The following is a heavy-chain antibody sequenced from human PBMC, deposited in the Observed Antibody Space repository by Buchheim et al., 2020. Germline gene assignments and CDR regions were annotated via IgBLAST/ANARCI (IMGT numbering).Heavy chain of an antibody. CDR2: ISYDGSNK. J-gene: IGHJ6*02. CDR1: GFTFSSYA. D-gene: IGHD3-9*01. Sequence: QVQLVESGGGVVQPGRSLRLSCAASGFTFSSYAMHWVRQAPGKGLEWVAVISYDGSNKYYADSVKGRFTTSRDNSKNTLYLQMNSLRAEDTAVYYCARGHYDILTGYYGMDVWGQGTT. CDR3: ARGHYDILTGYYGMDV. V-gene: IGHV3-30*04.